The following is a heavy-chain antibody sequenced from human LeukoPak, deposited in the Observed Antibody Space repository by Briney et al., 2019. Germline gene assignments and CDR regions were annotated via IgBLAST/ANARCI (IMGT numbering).Heavy chain of an antibody. V-gene: IGHV3-33*01. Sequence: GGSLRLSCAASGCGFRSYGMHWVRQAPGKGLEWVAVIWHDGSNKYYADSVKGRFTISRDNSKNTLYLQMNSLSAEDTAVYYCARDGVVASIEPKEYFQHWGQGTLVTVSS. D-gene: IGHD2-21*02. CDR1: GCGFRSYG. CDR3: ARDGVVASIEPKEYFQH. J-gene: IGHJ1*01. CDR2: IWHDGSNK.